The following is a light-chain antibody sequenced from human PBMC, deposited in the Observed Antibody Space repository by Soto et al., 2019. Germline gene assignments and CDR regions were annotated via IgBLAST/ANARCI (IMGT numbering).Light chain of an antibody. CDR2: GAS. Sequence: ETALTQSPATLSVPPGERVTLSCRASQSINSNLAWFQQKPGQTPRLLIFGASTRATGVPDRFSGSGSGTDFTLTISSLQSEDFAVYYCQNYYDWPRTFGQGTKVEVK. CDR3: QNYYDWPRT. CDR1: QSINSN. J-gene: IGKJ1*01. V-gene: IGKV3-15*01.